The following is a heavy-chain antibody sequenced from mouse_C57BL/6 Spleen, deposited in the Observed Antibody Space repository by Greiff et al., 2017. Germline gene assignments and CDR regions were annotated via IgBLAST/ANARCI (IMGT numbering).Heavy chain of an antibody. CDR2: IYPGDGDT. D-gene: IGHD2-4*01. CDR3: ARTYDYSSWFAY. J-gene: IGHJ3*01. V-gene: IGHV1-82*01. Sequence: QVQLKQSGPELVKPGASVKISCKASGYAFSSSWMNWVKQRPGKGLEWIGRIYPGDGDTNYNGKFKGKATLTADKSSSTAYMQLSSLTSEDSAVYFCARTYDYSSWFAYWGQGTLVTVSA. CDR1: GYAFSSSW.